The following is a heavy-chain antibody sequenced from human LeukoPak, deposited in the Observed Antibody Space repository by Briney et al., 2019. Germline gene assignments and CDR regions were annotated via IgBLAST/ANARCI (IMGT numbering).Heavy chain of an antibody. CDR1: GYTFTSYY. J-gene: IGHJ2*01. V-gene: IGHV1-46*01. CDR2: INPGGGST. CDR3: AREAYYGSGSLWYFDL. D-gene: IGHD3-10*01. Sequence: GASVKVSCKASGYTFTSYYMHWVRQAPGQGLEWMGIINPGGGSTSYAQKFQGRVTMTRDTSTSTVYMELSSLRSEDTAVYYCAREAYYGSGSLWYFDLWGRGTLVTVSS.